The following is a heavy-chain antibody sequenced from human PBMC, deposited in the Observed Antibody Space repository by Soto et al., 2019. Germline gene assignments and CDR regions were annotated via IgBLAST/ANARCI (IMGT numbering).Heavy chain of an antibody. CDR1: GFTVTNKY. Sequence: EVQLVESGGNLIQPGGSLRLSCAASGFTVTNKYMTWVRQAPGKGLEWVSLIYSGGATSYADSVKGRFTISRDNSEDILYLQVNSLRAEDTAVYYCARVDYGDYGWYFDLWGRGTLVTVSS. D-gene: IGHD4-17*01. CDR3: ARVDYGDYGWYFDL. V-gene: IGHV3-53*01. J-gene: IGHJ2*01. CDR2: IYSGGAT.